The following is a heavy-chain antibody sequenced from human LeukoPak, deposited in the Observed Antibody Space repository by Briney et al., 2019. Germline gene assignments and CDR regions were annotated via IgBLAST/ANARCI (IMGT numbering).Heavy chain of an antibody. J-gene: IGHJ4*02. CDR3: ARGGYNYGSSYFDY. Sequence: GGSLRLSCAASGFTFSDYYMSWIRQAPGKGLEWVSYISSSSGYTNYADSVKGRFTISRDNAKNSLCLQMNSLRAEDTAVYYCARGGYNYGSSYFDYWGQGTLVTVSS. CDR1: GFTFSDYY. D-gene: IGHD5-18*01. V-gene: IGHV3-11*06. CDR2: ISSSSGYT.